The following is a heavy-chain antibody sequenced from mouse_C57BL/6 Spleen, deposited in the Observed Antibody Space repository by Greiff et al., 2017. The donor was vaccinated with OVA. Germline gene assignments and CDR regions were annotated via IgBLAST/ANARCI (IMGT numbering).Heavy chain of an antibody. CDR3: ARSNYGSSYVFDY. CDR1: GYTFTNYW. Sequence: QVQLQQSGAELVRPGTSVKMSCKASGYTFTNYWIGWAKQRPGHGLEWIGDIYPGGGYTNYNEKFKGKATLTADKSSSTAYMQLSSLTSEDSAIYYCARSNYGSSYVFDYWGQGTTLTVSS. J-gene: IGHJ2*01. CDR2: IYPGGGYT. V-gene: IGHV1-63*01. D-gene: IGHD1-1*01.